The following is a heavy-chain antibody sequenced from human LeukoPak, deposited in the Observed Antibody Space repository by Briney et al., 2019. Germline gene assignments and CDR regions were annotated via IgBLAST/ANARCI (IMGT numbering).Heavy chain of an antibody. D-gene: IGHD6-19*01. Sequence: ASVKVSCKASGYTFTGYYIHWVRQAPGQGLEWMGWINPNSGGTKYAQKFQGRVTMTRDTSISTAYMGLSRLRSDDTAVYYCAKGRVVAGTKSLTYNWFDPWGQGTLVTVSS. CDR3: AKGRVVAGTKSLTYNWFDP. CDR1: GYTFTGYY. CDR2: INPNSGGT. V-gene: IGHV1-2*02. J-gene: IGHJ5*02.